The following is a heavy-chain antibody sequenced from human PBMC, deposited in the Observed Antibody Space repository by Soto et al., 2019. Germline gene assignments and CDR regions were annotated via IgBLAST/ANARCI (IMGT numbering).Heavy chain of an antibody. CDR1: GFTFSSYG. J-gene: IGHJ6*02. CDR3: ARWAGSGDIWGMDV. CDR2: IWYDGSNK. D-gene: IGHD2-15*01. Sequence: GGSLRLSCAASGFTFSSYGMHWVRQAPGKGLEWVAIIWYDGSNKYYADSVKGRFTISRDNSKNTLYLQMNSLRAEDTAVYYCARWAGSGDIWGMDVWGQGTTVTVSS. V-gene: IGHV3-33*01.